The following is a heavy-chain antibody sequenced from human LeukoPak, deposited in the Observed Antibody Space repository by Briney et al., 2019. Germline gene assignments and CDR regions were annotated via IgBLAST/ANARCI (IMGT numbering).Heavy chain of an antibody. V-gene: IGHV3-13*01. J-gene: IGHJ4*02. D-gene: IGHD3-3*01. CDR1: GFTLNSYD. Sequence: QTGGSLRLSCAASGFTLNSYDMNWVRQAPGKGLEWVSSIGSAGDTHYQDSVKGRFSISRENAKNSFYLQKNTLGAADTAVDYCSASHPDCAFWRGYYFDDWGQGTLVTVSS. CDR2: IGSAGDT. CDR3: SASHPDCAFWRGYYFDD.